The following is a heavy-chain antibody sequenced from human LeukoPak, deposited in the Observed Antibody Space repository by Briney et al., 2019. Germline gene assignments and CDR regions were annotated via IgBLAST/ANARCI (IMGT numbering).Heavy chain of an antibody. V-gene: IGHV4-39*01. CDR3: ARHPRARYSDWLTSEGYYFDY. D-gene: IGHD3-9*01. Sequence: PSETLSLTCTVSGGSISSSSYYWGWIRQTPGKGLEWIGSIYYSGSTYYNPSLKSRVTISVDTSKNQFSLKLSSVTAADTAVYYCARHPRARYSDWLTSEGYYFDYWGQGTLVTVSS. J-gene: IGHJ4*02. CDR2: IYYSGST. CDR1: GGSISSSSYY.